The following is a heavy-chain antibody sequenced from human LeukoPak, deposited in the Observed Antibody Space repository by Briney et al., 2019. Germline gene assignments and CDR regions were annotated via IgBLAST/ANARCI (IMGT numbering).Heavy chain of an antibody. J-gene: IGHJ4*02. Sequence: PGGSLRFSCAASGFTFSSYAMSWVRQAPGKGLEWVSTITGSSRSTYYADSVRGRFTISRDNSKNTLYLQMNSLTAEDTAVYYCAKDTPLTAYSPGWSGNSFDSWGQGTLVTVSS. D-gene: IGHD6-19*01. V-gene: IGHV3-23*01. CDR2: ITGSSRST. CDR1: GFTFSSYA. CDR3: AKDTPLTAYSPGWSGNSFDS.